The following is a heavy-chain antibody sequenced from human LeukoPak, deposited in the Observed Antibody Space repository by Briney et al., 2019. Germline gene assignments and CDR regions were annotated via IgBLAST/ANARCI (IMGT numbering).Heavy chain of an antibody. V-gene: IGHV3-49*04. D-gene: IGHD1-1*01. Sequence: GGSLRLSCTASGFTFGDYAMHWVRQAPGKGLVWIGFIRSKACGGTTEYAAYVRGSVTISRDDSKSIAYLQMNSMKTEDTAVYYCTRPLDWYNWNDATDYWGQGTLVTVSS. CDR1: GFTFGDYA. J-gene: IGHJ4*02. CDR2: IRSKACGGTT. CDR3: TRPLDWYNWNDATDY.